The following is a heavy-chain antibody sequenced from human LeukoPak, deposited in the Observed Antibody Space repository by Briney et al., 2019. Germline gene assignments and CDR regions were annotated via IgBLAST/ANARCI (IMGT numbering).Heavy chain of an antibody. CDR1: GFTFSDYY. J-gene: IGHJ4*02. V-gene: IGHV3-15*01. Sequence: GGSLRLSCTASGFTFSDYYMSWVRQAPGKGLEWVGRIKSKTDGGTTDYAAPVKGRFTFSRDDSKNTLYLQMNSLKTEDTAVYYCTTLTSSLDYWGQGTLVTVSS. D-gene: IGHD2-2*01. CDR2: IKSKTDGGTT. CDR3: TTLTSSLDY.